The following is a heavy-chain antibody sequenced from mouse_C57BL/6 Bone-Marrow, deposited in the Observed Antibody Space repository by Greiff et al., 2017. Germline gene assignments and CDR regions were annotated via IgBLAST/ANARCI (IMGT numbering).Heavy chain of an antibody. D-gene: IGHD2-2*01. Sequence: VQLQQSGAELVRPGTSVKVSCKASGYAFTNYLIEWVKQRPGQGLEWIGVINPGSGGTNYNEKFKGKATLTAEKSSSTAYMQLSSLTSEDSAVYFCARSMVPYYYAMDYWGQGTSVTVSS. CDR2: INPGSGGT. J-gene: IGHJ4*01. CDR1: GYAFTNYL. CDR3: ARSMVPYYYAMDY. V-gene: IGHV1-54*01.